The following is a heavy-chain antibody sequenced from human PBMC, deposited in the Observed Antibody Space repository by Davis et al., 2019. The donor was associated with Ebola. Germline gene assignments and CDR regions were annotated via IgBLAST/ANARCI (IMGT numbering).Heavy chain of an antibody. CDR1: GGSISSSNW. V-gene: IGHV4-4*02. CDR3: ARGGCGSASCYQWAFDL. J-gene: IGHJ2*01. CDR2: VYHSGST. Sequence: SETLSLTCAVSGGSISSSNWWSWVRQPPGKGLEWIGEVYHSGSTNYNPSLKSRVTISVDKSKNQFSLKLSSVTAADTAVYYCARGGCGSASCYQWAFDLWGRGTLVTVSS. D-gene: IGHD2-2*01.